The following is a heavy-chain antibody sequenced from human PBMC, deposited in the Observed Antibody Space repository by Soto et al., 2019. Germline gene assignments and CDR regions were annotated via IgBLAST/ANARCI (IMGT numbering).Heavy chain of an antibody. CDR2: IYYSGST. D-gene: IGHD3-22*01. V-gene: IGHV4-31*03. CDR1: GGSISSGGYY. CDR3: ARDGAGYYYDSSGYCDI. J-gene: IGHJ3*02. Sequence: QVQLHESGPGLVKPSQTLSLTCTVSGGSISSGGYYWSWIRQHPGKGLEWIGYIYYSGSTYYNPSHNSRVTLSVDTSKDQFSLKLSSVTAADTAVYYCARDGAGYYYDSSGYCDIWGQGTMVTVSS.